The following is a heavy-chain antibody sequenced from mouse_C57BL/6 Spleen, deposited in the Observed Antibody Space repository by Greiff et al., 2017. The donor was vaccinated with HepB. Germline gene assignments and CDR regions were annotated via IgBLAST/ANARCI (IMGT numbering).Heavy chain of an antibody. CDR2: ISDGGSYT. V-gene: IGHV5-4*01. D-gene: IGHD2-12*01. Sequence: EVKVEESGGGLVKPGGSLKLSCAASGFTFSSYAMSWVRQTPEKRLEWVATISDGGSYTYYPDNVKGRFTISRDNAKNNLYLQMSHLKSEDTAMYYCARDPLRDYYAMDYWGQGTSVTVSS. CDR3: ARDPLRDYYAMDY. J-gene: IGHJ4*01. CDR1: GFTFSSYA.